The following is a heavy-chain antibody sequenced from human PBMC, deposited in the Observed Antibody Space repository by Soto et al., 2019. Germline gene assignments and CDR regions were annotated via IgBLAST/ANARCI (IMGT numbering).Heavy chain of an antibody. V-gene: IGHV3-30-3*01. J-gene: IGHJ4*02. CDR1: GLTFSNYA. CDR3: ARESSSTVTTGGGGSAKDY. D-gene: IGHD4-17*01. CDR2: ISYDGTNR. Sequence: QVLLVESGGGVVQPGRSLRLSCAASGLTFSNYAMHWVRQAPGKGLEWVAFISYDGTNRCYPDSVKGRVTISRDNSKNTLYLQMNSRKTEDTAVYYCARESSSTVTTGGGGSAKDYWGQGTLVTVSS.